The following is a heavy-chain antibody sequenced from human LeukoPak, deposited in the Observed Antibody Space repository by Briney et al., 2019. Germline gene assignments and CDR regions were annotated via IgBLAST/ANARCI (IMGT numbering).Heavy chain of an antibody. D-gene: IGHD1-1*01. V-gene: IGHV1-18*01. CDR1: GYTFTSYG. CDR3: ARYHPRTGIQGWLAAFDI. J-gene: IGHJ3*02. Sequence: ASVKVSCKASGYTFTSYGISWVRQAPGQGLEWMGWISAYNGNTNYAQKLQGRVTMTTDTSTSTAYIELRSLRSDDTAVYYCARYHPRTGIQGWLAAFDIWGQGTMVTVSS. CDR2: ISAYNGNT.